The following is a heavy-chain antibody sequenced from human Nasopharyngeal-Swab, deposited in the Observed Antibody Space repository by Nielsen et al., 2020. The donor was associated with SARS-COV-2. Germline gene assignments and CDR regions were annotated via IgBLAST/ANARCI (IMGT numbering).Heavy chain of an antibody. CDR1: GYTYNTYG. Sequence: ASVKVSCKASGYTYNTYGITWARQAPGQSLEWMGWISAYNGNTDYAQKFQDRFTMTTDTSTSTAYMELKSLRSDDTAVYYCARLVRGSTINYFDFWGQGTLVTVSS. J-gene: IGHJ4*02. V-gene: IGHV1-18*04. CDR3: ARLVRGSTINYFDF. CDR2: ISAYNGNT. D-gene: IGHD3-10*01.